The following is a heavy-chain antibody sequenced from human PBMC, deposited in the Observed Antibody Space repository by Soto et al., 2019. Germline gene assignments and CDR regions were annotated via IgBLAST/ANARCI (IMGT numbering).Heavy chain of an antibody. D-gene: IGHD6-13*01. CDR3: AHIDSSWRLSDAFDI. J-gene: IGHJ3*02. CDR2: ISGSGGST. Sequence: WGSLRLSCAASGFTFSSYAMSWVRQAPWKGLEWVSAISGSGGSTYYADSVKGRFTISRDNSKNTLYLQMNSLRAEDTAVYSCAHIDSSWRLSDAFDIWGQGTMVTVSS. V-gene: IGHV3-23*01. CDR1: GFTFSSYA.